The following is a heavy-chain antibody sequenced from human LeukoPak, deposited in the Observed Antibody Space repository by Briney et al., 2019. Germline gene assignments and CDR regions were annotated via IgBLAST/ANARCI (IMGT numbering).Heavy chain of an antibody. J-gene: IGHJ4*02. D-gene: IGHD3-10*01. V-gene: IGHV3-7*05. CDR3: ARDRPDYYYDSGSYYNTY. CDR1: GFTFSSYW. Sequence: GGSLRLSCAASGFTFSSYWMTWVRQAPGKGLEWVANIKQDGSDKYYVDSVKGRFTISRDNAKNSLSLQVNSLRAEDTAVYYCARDRPDYYYDSGSYYNTYWGQGTRVTVSS. CDR2: IKQDGSDK.